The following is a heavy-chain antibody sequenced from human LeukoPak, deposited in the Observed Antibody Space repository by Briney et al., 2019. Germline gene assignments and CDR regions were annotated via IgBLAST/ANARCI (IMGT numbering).Heavy chain of an antibody. CDR3: ARYSYGSTGPFDY. CDR2: IYYSGST. V-gene: IGHV4-39*07. CDR1: GGSISSSSYY. D-gene: IGHD5-18*01. Sequence: SETLSLTCTVSGGSISSSSYYWGWIRQPPGKGLEWIGSIYYSGSTYYNPSLKSRVTISVDTSKNQFSLKLSSVTAADTAVYYCARYSYGSTGPFDYWGQGTLVTASS. J-gene: IGHJ4*02.